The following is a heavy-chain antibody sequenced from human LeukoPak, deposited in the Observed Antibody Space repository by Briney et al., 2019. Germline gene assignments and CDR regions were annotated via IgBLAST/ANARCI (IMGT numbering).Heavy chain of an antibody. J-gene: IGHJ4*02. CDR1: GYSFTSYW. CDR3: ARQVAAAGSLPY. V-gene: IGHV5-51*01. D-gene: IGHD6-13*01. CDR2: IYPGDSDT. Sequence: GASVKVSCKGSGYSFTSYWIGWVRQMPGKGLEWMGIIYPGDSDTRYSPSFQGQVTISADKSISTAYLQWSSLKASDTAMYYCARQVAAAGSLPYWGQGTLVTVSS.